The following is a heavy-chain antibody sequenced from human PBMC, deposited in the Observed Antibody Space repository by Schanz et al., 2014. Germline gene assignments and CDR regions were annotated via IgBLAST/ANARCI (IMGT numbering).Heavy chain of an antibody. CDR1: KFTFSNYA. V-gene: IGHV3-23*04. J-gene: IGHJ6*02. CDR3: AKIRYDSSGYYLPYYGMDV. D-gene: IGHD3-22*01. CDR2: ISGSGGGT. Sequence: EVQLVESGGGLVQPGGSLRLSCAASKFTFSNYAMSWVRQAPGKGLEWVSSISGSGGGTYYADSVKGRFTVSRDNSKNTLYLQMNSLRAGDTAVYYCAKIRYDSSGYYLPYYGMDVWGQGTTVIVSS.